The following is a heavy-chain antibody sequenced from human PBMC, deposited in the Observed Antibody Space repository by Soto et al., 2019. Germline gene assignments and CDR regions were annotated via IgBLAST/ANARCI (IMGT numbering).Heavy chain of an antibody. V-gene: IGHV1-3*01. CDR1: GYTFTSYA. D-gene: IGHD2-21*02. J-gene: IGHJ6*04. Sequence: ASVKVSCKASGYTFTSYAMHWVRQAPGQRLEWMGWINAGNGNTKYSQKFQGRVTITRNTSMSTAYMELSSLRSEDTAVYYCARGRGRTAISFLVWGKGTTVTVSS. CDR3: ARGRGRTAISFLV. CDR2: INAGNGNT.